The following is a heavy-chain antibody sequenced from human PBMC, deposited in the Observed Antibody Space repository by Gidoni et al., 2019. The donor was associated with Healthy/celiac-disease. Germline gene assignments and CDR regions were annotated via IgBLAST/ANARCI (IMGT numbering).Heavy chain of an antibody. CDR3: ARERGYSYGKIRAYYYYYGMDV. D-gene: IGHD5-18*01. CDR1: GGSFSGYY. CDR2: INHSGST. Sequence: QVQLQQWGAGLLKPSETLSLTCAVYGGSFSGYYWSWIRQPPGKGLEWIGEINHSGSTNYNPSLKSRVTISVDTSKNQFSLKLSSVTAADTAVYYCARERGYSYGKIRAYYYYYGMDVWGQGTTVTVSS. J-gene: IGHJ6*02. V-gene: IGHV4-34*01.